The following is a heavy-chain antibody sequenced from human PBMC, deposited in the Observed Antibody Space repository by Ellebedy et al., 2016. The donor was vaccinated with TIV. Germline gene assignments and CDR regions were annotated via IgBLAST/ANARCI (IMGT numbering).Heavy chain of an antibody. CDR3: AKGRRMVYATGGLDS. J-gene: IGHJ4*02. CDR1: GFTFSSYA. V-gene: IGHV3-23*01. Sequence: GESLKISCAASGFTFSSYAMSWVRQAPGEGLEWVSIISGSGGNTYYADSVKGRFTISRDNSKNTLYLQMNSLRAEDTAVYYCAKGRRMVYATGGLDSWGQGTLVTVSS. D-gene: IGHD2-8*01. CDR2: ISGSGGNT.